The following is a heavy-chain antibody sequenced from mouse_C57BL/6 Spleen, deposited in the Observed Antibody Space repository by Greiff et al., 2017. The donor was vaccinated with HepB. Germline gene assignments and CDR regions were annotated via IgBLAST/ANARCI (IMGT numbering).Heavy chain of an antibody. Sequence: EVQVVESGGGLVKPGGSLKLSCAASGFTFSDYGMHWVRQAPEKGLEWVAYISSGSSTIYYADTVKGRFTISRDNAKNTLFLQMTSLRSEDTAMYYCARRDDYGSSHWYFDVWGTGTTVTVSS. J-gene: IGHJ1*03. CDR1: GFTFSDYG. V-gene: IGHV5-17*01. CDR2: ISSGSSTI. CDR3: ARRDDYGSSHWYFDV. D-gene: IGHD1-1*01.